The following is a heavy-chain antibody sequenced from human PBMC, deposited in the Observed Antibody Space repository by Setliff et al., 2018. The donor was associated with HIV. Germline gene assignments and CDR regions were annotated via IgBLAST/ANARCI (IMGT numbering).Heavy chain of an antibody. J-gene: IGHJ4*02. V-gene: IGHV3-74*01. Sequence: ETLSLTCAFYGGSFSDYYMSWIRQAPGKGLVWVSRINSDGSGTGYADSVKGRFTISRDNSKNTLYLQMGSLTTEDMAIYYCARSSPGYSLVLFDSWGQGTLVTVS. CDR3: ARSSPGYSLVLFDS. CDR1: GGSFSDYY. D-gene: IGHD5-18*01. CDR2: INSDGSGT.